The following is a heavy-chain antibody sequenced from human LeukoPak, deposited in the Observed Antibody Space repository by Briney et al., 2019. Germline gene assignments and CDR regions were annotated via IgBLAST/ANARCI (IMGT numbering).Heavy chain of an antibody. CDR1: GFTFVNYA. Sequence: HAGRSLRLSCAPSGFTFVNYAMHWVRQAPGKGLEWVSGIIWNSDSIGYADSVKGRFTISRDNAKNSLYLQMNSLRAEDTALFYCAKDISVRATPYYFDYWGQGTLVTVSS. CDR3: AKDISVRATPYYFDY. CDR2: IIWNSDSI. D-gene: IGHD1-26*01. J-gene: IGHJ4*02. V-gene: IGHV3-9*01.